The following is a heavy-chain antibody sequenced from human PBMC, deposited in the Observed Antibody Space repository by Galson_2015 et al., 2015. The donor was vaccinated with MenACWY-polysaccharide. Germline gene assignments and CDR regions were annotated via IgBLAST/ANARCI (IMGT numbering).Heavy chain of an antibody. J-gene: IGHJ4*02. V-gene: IGHV3-21*01. CDR1: GFTVSSNY. Sequence: SLRLSCAASGFTVSSNYMNWVRQAPGKGLEWVSSISSSSSYIYYADSVKGRFTISRDNAKNSLYLQMNSLRAEDTAVYYCARDQSSSSLGNPDYWGQGTLVTVSS. CDR3: ARDQSSSSLGNPDY. CDR2: ISSSSSYI. D-gene: IGHD6-13*01.